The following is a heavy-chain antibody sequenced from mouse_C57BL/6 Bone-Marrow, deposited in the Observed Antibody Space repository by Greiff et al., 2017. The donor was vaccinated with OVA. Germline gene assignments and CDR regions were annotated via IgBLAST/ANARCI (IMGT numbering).Heavy chain of an antibody. V-gene: IGHV1-55*01. CDR3: ARWVRITTVEAYAMDY. CDR2: IYPGSGST. Sequence: QVQLQQPGAELVKPGASVKMSCKASGYTFTSYWLTWVKQRPGQGLEWIGDIYPGSGSTNYNEKFKSKATLTVDTSSSTAYMQLSSLTSEDSAVYYCARWVRITTVEAYAMDYWGQGTSVTVSS. J-gene: IGHJ4*01. D-gene: IGHD1-1*01. CDR1: GYTFTSYW.